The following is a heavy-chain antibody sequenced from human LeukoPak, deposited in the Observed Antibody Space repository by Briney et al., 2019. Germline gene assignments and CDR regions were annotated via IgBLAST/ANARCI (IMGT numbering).Heavy chain of an antibody. CDR2: INPSGGST. V-gene: IGHV1-46*01. CDR3: ARDQNSDTAMVVWDI. CDR1: GYTFTSNY. J-gene: IGHJ3*02. D-gene: IGHD5-18*01. Sequence: ASVKVSCKAFGYTFTSNYMHWVRQAPGQGLEWMGIINPSGGSTSYAQKFQGRVTMTRDMSTSTVYMELSSLRSEDTAVYYCARDQNSDTAMVVWDIWGQGTMVTVSS.